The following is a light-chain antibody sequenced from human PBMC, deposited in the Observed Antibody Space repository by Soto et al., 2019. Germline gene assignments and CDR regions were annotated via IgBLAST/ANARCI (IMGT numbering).Light chain of an antibody. J-gene: IGKJ1*01. CDR2: GAS. CDR3: QQHGSSPRT. V-gene: IGKV3-20*01. CDR1: QSLSRSS. Sequence: EIVLTQSPGTLSLSPGDRATLSCRASQSLSRSSLAWYQQRPGRAPRLLIYGASSRATGIPNRFSGSGSGTDFTLTISRLEPEDFAVYYCQQHGSSPRTFGQGTKVDIK.